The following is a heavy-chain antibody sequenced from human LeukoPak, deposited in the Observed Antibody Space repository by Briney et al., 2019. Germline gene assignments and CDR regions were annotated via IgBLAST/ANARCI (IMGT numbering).Heavy chain of an antibody. Sequence: PGGSLRHSCAASGFTFGSYGMHWVRQAPGKGLEWVAVISYDGSNKYYADSVKGRFTISRDNSKNTLYLQMNSLRAEDTAVYYCAKDGYSSGWFNWFDPWGQGTLVTVSS. CDR2: ISYDGSNK. V-gene: IGHV3-30*18. J-gene: IGHJ5*02. CDR1: GFTFGSYG. D-gene: IGHD6-19*01. CDR3: AKDGYSSGWFNWFDP.